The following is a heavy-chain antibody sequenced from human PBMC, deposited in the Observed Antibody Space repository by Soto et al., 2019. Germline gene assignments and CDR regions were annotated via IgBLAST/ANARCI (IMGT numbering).Heavy chain of an antibody. CDR2: IYYSGST. J-gene: IGHJ6*02. CDR1: GGSTISSSYY. Sequence: SETLSLTCTVSGGSTISSSYYWGWIRQPPGKGLEWIGSIYYSGSTYYNPSLKSRVTISVDTSKNQFSLKLSSVTAADTAVYYCAREKGDFWSGYAYYYGMDVWGQGTTVTVSS. V-gene: IGHV4-39*07. D-gene: IGHD3-3*01. CDR3: AREKGDFWSGYAYYYGMDV.